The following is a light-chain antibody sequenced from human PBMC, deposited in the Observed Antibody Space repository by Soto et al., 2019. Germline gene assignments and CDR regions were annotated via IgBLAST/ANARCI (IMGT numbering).Light chain of an antibody. J-gene: IGKJ5*01. CDR3: KQYNNWPPIT. V-gene: IGKV3-15*01. CDR2: GAS. CDR1: QSVSSN. Sequence: EIVMTQSPATLSVSPGERATLSCRASQSVSSNLAWYQQKPGQAPRLLIYGASTRATGIPAMFCGSGSGTDYTLTISSLQSEDFAVYYCKQYNNWPPITFGKGTRLEIK.